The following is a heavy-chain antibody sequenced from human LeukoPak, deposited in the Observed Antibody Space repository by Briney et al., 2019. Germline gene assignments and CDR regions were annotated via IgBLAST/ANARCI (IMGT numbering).Heavy chain of an antibody. CDR2: MSYDGIHI. Sequence: GGSLRLSCAASGFTFSKYAMHWVRQAPGKGLEWVAVMSYDGIHIYYADSVKGRITISRDNAENTLYLQMNNLRPDDTAFYFCVKEGVEYSYSYGDYWGQGTLVTVSS. J-gene: IGHJ4*02. CDR1: GFTFSKYA. D-gene: IGHD3-16*01. V-gene: IGHV3-30*04. CDR3: VKEGVEYSYSYGDY.